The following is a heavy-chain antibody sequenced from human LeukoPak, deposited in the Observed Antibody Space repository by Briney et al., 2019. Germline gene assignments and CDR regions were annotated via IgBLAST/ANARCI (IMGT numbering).Heavy chain of an antibody. J-gene: IGHJ4*02. Sequence: GGSLRLSCAASGFTFSSYAMSWVRQAPGKGLERVSAISGSGGSTYYADSVKGRFTISRDNSKNTLYLQMNSLRAEDTAVYYCAKLIAGAQSYFDYWGQGTLVTVSS. CDR2: ISGSGGST. CDR3: AKLIAGAQSYFDY. D-gene: IGHD6-19*01. V-gene: IGHV3-23*01. CDR1: GFTFSSYA.